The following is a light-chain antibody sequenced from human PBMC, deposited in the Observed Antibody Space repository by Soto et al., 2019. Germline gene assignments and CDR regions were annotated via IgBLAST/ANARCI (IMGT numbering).Light chain of an antibody. J-gene: IGKJ4*01. V-gene: IGKV1-9*01. CDR2: AAT. CDR1: QAVGHF. CDR3: QQLDSYLSFT. Sequence: DIPLTQSPSFLFASVGDRVTITCRASQAVGHFLAWYQQKPGKAPKLLMYAATTLQNEVPARFRGGGSGTEFTLTITSLQPEDYATYYCQQLDSYLSFTFGGGTKVEIK.